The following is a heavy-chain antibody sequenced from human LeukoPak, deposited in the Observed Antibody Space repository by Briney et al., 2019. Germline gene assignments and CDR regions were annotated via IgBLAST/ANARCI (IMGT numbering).Heavy chain of an antibody. CDR1: GFTFSSYA. V-gene: IGHV3-23*01. J-gene: IGHJ4*02. CDR3: AKGNRGYSYGYVCDY. D-gene: IGHD5-18*01. Sequence: GGSLRLSCAASGFTFSSYAMSWVRQAPGKGLEWVSAISGSGGSTYYADSVKGRFTISRDNSKNTLYLQMNSLRAGDTAVYYCAKGNRGYSYGYVCDYWGQGTLVTVSS. CDR2: ISGSGGST.